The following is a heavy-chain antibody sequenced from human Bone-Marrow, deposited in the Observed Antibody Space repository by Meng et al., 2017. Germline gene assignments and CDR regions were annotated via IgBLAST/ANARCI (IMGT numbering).Heavy chain of an antibody. D-gene: IGHD3-22*01. CDR2: IKQDGSEK. CDR1: GFTFSRYW. J-gene: IGHJ4*02. CDR3: ARVRVRYGDDFSGYYLYYFDY. V-gene: IGHV3-7*01. Sequence: GGSLRLSCAASGFTFSRYWMSWVRQAPGKGLEWVANIKQDGSEKYYVDSVKGRFTISRDNAKNSLYLQMNSLRAEDTPVYYCARVRVRYGDDFSGYYLYYFDYWGQGTLVTVSS.